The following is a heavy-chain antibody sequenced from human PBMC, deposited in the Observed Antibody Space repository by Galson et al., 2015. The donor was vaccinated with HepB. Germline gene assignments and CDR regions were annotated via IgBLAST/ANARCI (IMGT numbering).Heavy chain of an antibody. D-gene: IGHD6-6*01. CDR3: TRVSIAARSWKFDY. CDR2: LRSKAYGGTT. CDR1: GFTFGDYA. J-gene: IGHJ4*02. V-gene: IGHV3-49*03. Sequence: SLRLSCATSGFTFGDYAMSWFRQAPGKGLEWVGLLRSKAYGGTTEFAASVKGRFTISRDDSKSIAYLQMHSLKTEDTAVYYCTRVSIAARSWKFDYWGQGTLVTVSS.